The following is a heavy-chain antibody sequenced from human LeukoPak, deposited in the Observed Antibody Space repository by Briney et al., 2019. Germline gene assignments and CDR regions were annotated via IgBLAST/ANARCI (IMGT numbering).Heavy chain of an antibody. V-gene: IGHV3-48*03. CDR1: GFTFSSYE. CDR3: ARLCITMIGGV. J-gene: IGHJ6*04. D-gene: IGHD3-10*02. Sequence: GGSLRLSCAASGFTFSSYEMNWVRQAPGKGLEWVSYISSSGSTIYYADSVKGRFTISRDNAKNSLYLQMNSLRAEHTAVYYCARLCITMIGGVWGKGTTVTISS. CDR2: ISSSGSTI.